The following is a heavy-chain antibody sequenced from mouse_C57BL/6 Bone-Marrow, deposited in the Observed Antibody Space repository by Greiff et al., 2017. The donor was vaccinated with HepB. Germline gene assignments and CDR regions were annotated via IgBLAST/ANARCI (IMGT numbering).Heavy chain of an antibody. J-gene: IGHJ4*01. V-gene: IGHV2-9-1*01. CDR2: IWTGGGT. CDR3: ARTDPPYDGLGYAMDY. D-gene: IGHD2-3*01. Sequence: QVQLQQSGPGLVAPSQSLSITCTISWVRQPPGKGLEWLGVIWTGGGTNYNSALKSRLSISKDNSKSQVFLKMNSLQTDDTARYYCARTDPPYDGLGYAMDYWGQGTSVTVSS.